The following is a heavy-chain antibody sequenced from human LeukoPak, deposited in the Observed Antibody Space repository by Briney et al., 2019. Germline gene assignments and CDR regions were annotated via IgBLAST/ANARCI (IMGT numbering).Heavy chain of an antibody. J-gene: IGHJ4*02. CDR1: GLTFTTNA. V-gene: IGHV3-23*01. CDR3: AIYCSGGSCYLH. CDR2: ISGSGGST. D-gene: IGHD2-15*01. Sequence: GGSLRLSCAPSGLTFTTNAMSWVRKAPGKGLDWVSAISGSGGSTYYADSVKGRFTISRDNSKNTLYLQMNSLRAEDTAVYYCAIYCSGGSCYLHWGQGTLVTVSS.